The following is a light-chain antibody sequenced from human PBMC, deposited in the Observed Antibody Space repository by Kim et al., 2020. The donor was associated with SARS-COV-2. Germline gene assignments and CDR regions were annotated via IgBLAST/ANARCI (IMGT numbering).Light chain of an antibody. V-gene: IGLV1-51*01. CDR1: SSNIENNY. CDR3: GTWDSNLSVYV. Sequence: GQKVTISCSGSSSNIENNYVSWYRQLPGTAPKLLIFDNDERPSGIPDRFSGSKSGTSATLGITGLQTGDEADYYCGTWDSNLSVYVFGTGTKVTVL. J-gene: IGLJ1*01. CDR2: DND.